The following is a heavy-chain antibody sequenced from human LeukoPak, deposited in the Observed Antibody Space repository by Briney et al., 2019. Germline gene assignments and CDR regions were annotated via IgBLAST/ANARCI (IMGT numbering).Heavy chain of an antibody. V-gene: IGHV1-3*03. Sequence: ASVKVSCKGSGYSLIDNAIHWVRQAPGQGLEWVGWINPGNGHMESSREFQGRVTITTNIFASTAYMELNNLRSEDMAVYYCARGEMATIWAFDYWGQGTLVTVSS. CDR1: GYSLIDNA. CDR2: INPGNGHM. J-gene: IGHJ4*02. D-gene: IGHD5-24*01. CDR3: ARGEMATIWAFDY.